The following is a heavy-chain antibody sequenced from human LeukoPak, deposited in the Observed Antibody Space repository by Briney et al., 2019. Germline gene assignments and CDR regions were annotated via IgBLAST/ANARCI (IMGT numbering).Heavy chain of an antibody. CDR2: INPNSGGT. CDR3: AVFPGIVGATPLRNDAFDI. Sequence: GASVKVSCKASGYTFTSFAMNWVRQAPGQGLEWIGWINPNSGGTNYTQNFQGRVTMTRDTSISTAYMALSRLRSDDTAVYYCAVFPGIVGATPLRNDAFDIWGQGTMVTVSS. J-gene: IGHJ3*02. CDR1: GYTFTSFA. V-gene: IGHV1-2*02. D-gene: IGHD1-26*01.